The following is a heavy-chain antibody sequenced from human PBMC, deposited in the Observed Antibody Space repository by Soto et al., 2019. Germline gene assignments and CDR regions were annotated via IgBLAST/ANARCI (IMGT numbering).Heavy chain of an antibody. V-gene: IGHV4-39*01. CDR2: IYYSGST. Sequence: QLQLQESAPGLVKPSETLSLTCTVSGGSISSSSYYWGWIRQPPGKGLEWIGSIYYSGSTYYNPSLKSRVTISVDTSKNQFSLKLSSVTAADTAVYYCARHVGPHNWFDPWGQGTLVTVSS. CDR3: ARHVGPHNWFDP. CDR1: GGSISSSSYY. J-gene: IGHJ5*02.